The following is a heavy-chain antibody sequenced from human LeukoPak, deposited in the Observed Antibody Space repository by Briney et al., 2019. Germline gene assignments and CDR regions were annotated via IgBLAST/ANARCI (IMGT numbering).Heavy chain of an antibody. D-gene: IGHD1-26*01. CDR3: ARALGDSGSYYVLYYFDY. Sequence: PGGSLRLSCAASGFTFSSYGMHWVRQAPGKGLEWVAFIRYDGSNKYYADSVKGRFTISRDNSKNTLYLQMNSLRAEDTAVYYCARALGDSGSYYVLYYFDYWGQGTLVTVSS. CDR2: IRYDGSNK. J-gene: IGHJ4*02. V-gene: IGHV3-30*02. CDR1: GFTFSSYG.